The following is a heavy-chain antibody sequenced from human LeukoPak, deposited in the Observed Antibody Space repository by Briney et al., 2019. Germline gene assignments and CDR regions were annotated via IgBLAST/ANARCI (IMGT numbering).Heavy chain of an antibody. CDR2: IYSDGST. J-gene: IGHJ6*02. Sequence: GGSLRLSCAASGFTVSSNYMSWVRQAPGKGLEWVSVIYSDGSTYYADSVKGRFTISRHNSKNTLYLQMNSLRAEDTAVYYCASRRYGDYYYGMDVWGQGTTVTVSS. V-gene: IGHV3-53*04. CDR1: GFTVSSNY. D-gene: IGHD4-17*01. CDR3: ASRRYGDYYYGMDV.